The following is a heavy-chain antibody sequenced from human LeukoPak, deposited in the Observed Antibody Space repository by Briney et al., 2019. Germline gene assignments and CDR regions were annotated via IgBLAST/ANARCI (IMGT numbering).Heavy chain of an antibody. CDR1: GFTFSSYA. V-gene: IGHV3-23*01. J-gene: IGHJ4*02. CDR2: ISGSGGST. CDR3: AKDRVRDYYDSSGRYCFDY. Sequence: PGGSLRLSCAASGFTFSSYAMSWVRQAPGKGLEWVSAISGSGGSTYYADSVKGRFTISRDNSKNTLYLQMNSLRAEDTAVYYCAKDRVRDYYDSSGRYCFDYWGQGTLVTVSS. D-gene: IGHD3-22*01.